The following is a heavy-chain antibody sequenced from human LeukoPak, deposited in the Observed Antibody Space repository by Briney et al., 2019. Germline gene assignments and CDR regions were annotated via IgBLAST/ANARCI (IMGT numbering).Heavy chain of an antibody. CDR1: GGSISSSSYH. CDR3: ATGETDYDILTGYYENFDY. Sequence: SETLSLTCTVSGGSISSSSYHWDWIRQTPGKGLEWIGSVYYSGSTYYNPSLKSRVTISVDTSKNQFSLKLNSVTASDTAVYYCATGETDYDILTGYYENFDYWGQGTLVTVSS. V-gene: IGHV4-39*01. CDR2: VYYSGST. D-gene: IGHD3-9*01. J-gene: IGHJ4*02.